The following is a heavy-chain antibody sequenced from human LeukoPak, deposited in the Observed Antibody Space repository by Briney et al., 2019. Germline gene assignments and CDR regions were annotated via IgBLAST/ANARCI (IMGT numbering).Heavy chain of an antibody. CDR3: AKDSANPLYYFDY. J-gene: IGHJ4*02. Sequence: GGSLRLSCAASGFTFNGYAMSWVRQAPGKGLEWVSAISGSGGSTYYADSVKGRFTISRDNSKNTLYLQMNSLRAEDTAVYFCAKDSANPLYYFDYWGQGALVTVSS. V-gene: IGHV3-23*01. CDR2: ISGSGGST. CDR1: GFTFNGYA.